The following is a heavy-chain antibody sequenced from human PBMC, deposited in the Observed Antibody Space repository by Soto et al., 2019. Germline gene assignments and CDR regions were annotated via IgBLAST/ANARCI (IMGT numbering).Heavy chain of an antibody. Sequence: PGGSLRLSCAASGFTFSSYAMHWVRQAPGKGLEWVAVISYDGSNKYYADSVKGRFTISRDNSKSTLYLQMNSLRAEDTAVYYCARDKGYCSGGSCFYNYYYGMDVWGQGTTVTVSS. CDR1: GFTFSSYA. V-gene: IGHV3-30-3*01. CDR2: ISYDGSNK. CDR3: ARDKGYCSGGSCFYNYYYGMDV. D-gene: IGHD2-15*01. J-gene: IGHJ6*02.